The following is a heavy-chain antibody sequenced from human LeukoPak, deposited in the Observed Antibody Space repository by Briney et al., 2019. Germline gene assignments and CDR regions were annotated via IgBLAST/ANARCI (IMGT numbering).Heavy chain of an antibody. CDR2: IYYSGST. J-gene: IGHJ6*02. Sequence: KASETLSLTCTVSGGSVSSGSYYWSWIRQPPGKGLEWIGYIYYSGSTKYNPSLKSRVTISIDTSKNQFSLKLSSVTAADTAVYYCARGSLPSVWGQGSTVTVSS. CDR3: ARGSLPSV. V-gene: IGHV4-61*01. D-gene: IGHD1-26*01. CDR1: GGSVSSGSYY.